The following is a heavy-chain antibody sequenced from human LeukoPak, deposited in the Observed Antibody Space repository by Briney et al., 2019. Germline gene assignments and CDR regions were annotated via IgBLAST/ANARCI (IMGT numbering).Heavy chain of an antibody. CDR3: AKDPNSSGWYISA. Sequence: GGSLRLSCAASGFTFSSYWMSWVRQAPGKGLEWVANIKHDGSEKYYVDSVKGRFTISRDNAKDSLYLQMNSLRAQDTAVYYCAKDPNSSGWYISAWGQGTLVTVSS. CDR1: GFTFSSYW. V-gene: IGHV3-7*01. D-gene: IGHD6-19*01. CDR2: IKHDGSEK. J-gene: IGHJ4*02.